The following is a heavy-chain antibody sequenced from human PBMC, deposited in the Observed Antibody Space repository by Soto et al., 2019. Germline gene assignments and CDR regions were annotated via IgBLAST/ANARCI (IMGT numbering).Heavy chain of an antibody. CDR1: GLTFRSYW. J-gene: IGHJ4*02. D-gene: IGHD3-3*01. CDR3: VSDKPLERLVS. CDR2: INTDGSVA. V-gene: IGHV3-74*03. Sequence: GGSLRLSCAAYGLTFRSYWMQWVRQAPGKGLVWVSRINTDGSVAMYVDSVKGRFTISRDNAKNTLYLHMNSLRAEDTAVYYCVSDKPLERLVSWGQGTLVTVSS.